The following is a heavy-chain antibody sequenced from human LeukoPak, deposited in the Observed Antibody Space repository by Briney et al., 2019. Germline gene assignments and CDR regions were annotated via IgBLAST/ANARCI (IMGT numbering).Heavy chain of an antibody. CDR2: INPNSGGT. Sequence: EASVEVSCKASGYTFTGYYMHWVRQAPGQGLEWMGWINPNSGGTNYAQKFQGWVTMTRDTSISTAYVELSRLRSDDTAVYYCARAPGDSSGWPGLDGWTGMDVWGQGTTVTVSS. J-gene: IGHJ6*02. V-gene: IGHV1-2*04. D-gene: IGHD6-19*01. CDR1: GYTFTGYY. CDR3: ARAPGDSSGWPGLDGWTGMDV.